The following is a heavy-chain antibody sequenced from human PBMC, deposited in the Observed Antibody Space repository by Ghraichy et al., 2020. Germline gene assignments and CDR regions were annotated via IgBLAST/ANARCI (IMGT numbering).Heavy chain of an antibody. J-gene: IGHJ5*02. V-gene: IGHV4-34*01. CDR1: GGSFSGYY. CDR2: INHSGST. CDR3: ARRNYYDSSGYSTGWFDP. Sequence: GSLRLSCAVYGGSFSGYYWSWIRQPPGKGLEWIGEINHSGSTNYNPSLKSRVTISVDTSKNQFSLKLSSVTAADTAVYYCARRNYYDSSGYSTGWFDPWGQGTLVTVSS. D-gene: IGHD3-22*01.